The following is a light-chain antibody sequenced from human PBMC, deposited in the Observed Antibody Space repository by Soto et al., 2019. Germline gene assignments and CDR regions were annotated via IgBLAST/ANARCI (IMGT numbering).Light chain of an antibody. Sequence: QMTQSPSSLSASVGDRVTVTCRASQNIRNSLNWYQQKPGKAPKLLIFDASSLESGVPSRFSGSGSGTEFTLTISSLQPDDFATYYCQQYDNYPLTFGQGTKVDIK. V-gene: IGKV1-5*01. J-gene: IGKJ1*01. CDR3: QQYDNYPLT. CDR1: QNIRNS. CDR2: DAS.